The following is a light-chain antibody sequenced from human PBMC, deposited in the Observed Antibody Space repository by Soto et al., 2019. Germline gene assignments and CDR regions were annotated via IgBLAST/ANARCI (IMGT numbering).Light chain of an antibody. CDR3: QQYKSYPWT. CDR1: QSISTW. J-gene: IGKJ1*01. V-gene: IGKV1-5*01. CDR2: DAS. Sequence: DIQMTQSPSTLSASVGDRVTITCRASQSISTWLACYQQKPGKAPKLLISDASNLKRGVPSSFSGSGSGTEFTLTISSLQPDDFATYFCQQYKSYPWTFGQGSKVEIK.